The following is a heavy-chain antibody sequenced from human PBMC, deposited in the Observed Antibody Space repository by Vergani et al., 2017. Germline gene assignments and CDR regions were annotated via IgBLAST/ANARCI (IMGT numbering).Heavy chain of an antibody. V-gene: IGHV3-33*08. J-gene: IGHJ6*03. Sequence: QVQLVESGGGVVRPGGSLRLTCAASGFSLITNAMHWVRQAPGKGLEWVAFIWYDGSKEYYADSVKGRFTISRDNSKNTLYLQMNNLRAADTAVYYCARSGYCAHGVCYMTYYYYMDVWGKGTAVTVSS. CDR1: GFSLITNA. CDR2: IWYDGSKE. D-gene: IGHD2-8*01. CDR3: ARSGYCAHGVCYMTYYYYMDV.